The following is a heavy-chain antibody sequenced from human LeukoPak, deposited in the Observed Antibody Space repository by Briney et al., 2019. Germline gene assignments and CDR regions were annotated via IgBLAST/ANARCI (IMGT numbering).Heavy chain of an antibody. Sequence: GGSLRLSCAAYAFSFSSYWMHWVRQAPGKGLVWVSRINSDGSSTSDADSVKGRFTISRDSAKNTLYLQMNSLKATVTDVNYSPREGCNGTSCYANWFDPWGQGTLVTVSS. J-gene: IGHJ5*02. V-gene: IGHV3-74*01. CDR3: PREGCNGTSCYANWFDP. CDR2: INSDGSST. D-gene: IGHD2-2*01. CDR1: AFSFSSYW.